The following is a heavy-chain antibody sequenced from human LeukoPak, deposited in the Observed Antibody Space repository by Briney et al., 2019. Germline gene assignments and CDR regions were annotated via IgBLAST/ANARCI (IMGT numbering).Heavy chain of an antibody. CDR1: GGSISSSSYY. D-gene: IGHD3-22*01. V-gene: IGHV4-39*07. CDR2: IYYSGST. CDR3: ARGNGYYPEYFQH. J-gene: IGHJ1*01. Sequence: SETLSLTCTVSGGSISSSSYYWGWIRQPPGKGLEWIGSIYYSGSTYYNPSLKSRVTISVDTSKNQFSLKLSSVTAADTAVYYCARGNGYYPEYFQHWGQGTLVTVSS.